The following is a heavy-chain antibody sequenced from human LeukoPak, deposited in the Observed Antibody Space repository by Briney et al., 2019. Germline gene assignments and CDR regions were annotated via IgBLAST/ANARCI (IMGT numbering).Heavy chain of an antibody. Sequence: ASVKVSCKASGYTFTSYGISWVRQAPGQGLEWMGWISAYNGNTNYAQKLQGRVTMTTDTSTSTAYMELRSLRSDDTAVYYCARETPAYYYDSSGSEPNDYWGQGTLVTVSS. CDR1: GYTFTSYG. V-gene: IGHV1-18*01. CDR2: ISAYNGNT. CDR3: ARETPAYYYDSSGSEPNDY. J-gene: IGHJ4*02. D-gene: IGHD3-22*01.